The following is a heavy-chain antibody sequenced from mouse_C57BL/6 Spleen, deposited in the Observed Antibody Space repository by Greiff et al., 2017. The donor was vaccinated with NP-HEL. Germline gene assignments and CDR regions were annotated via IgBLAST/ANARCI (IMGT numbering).Heavy chain of an antibody. CDR3: ARRLGAWFAY. Sequence: QVQLQQPGAELVKPGASVKMSCKASGYTFTSYWITWVKQRPGQGLEWIGEIYPGSGSTNYNEKFKSKATLTVDTSSSTAYMQRSSLTSEESAVYYCARRLGAWFAYWGQGTLVTVSA. J-gene: IGHJ3*01. CDR1: GYTFTSYW. CDR2: IYPGSGST. V-gene: IGHV1-55*01. D-gene: IGHD4-1*01.